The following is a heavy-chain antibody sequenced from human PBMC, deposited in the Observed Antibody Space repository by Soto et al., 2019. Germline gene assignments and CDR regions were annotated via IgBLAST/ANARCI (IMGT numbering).Heavy chain of an antibody. CDR2: INPSGGST. J-gene: IGHJ3*02. CDR3: ARVGYCSSTSCSQGAFDI. Sequence: ASVKVPCKAYGYTFTSYYMHWVRQAPGQGLEWMGIINPSGGSTSYAQKFQGRVTMTRDTSTSTVYMELSSLRSEDTAVYYCARVGYCSSTSCSQGAFDIWGQGTMVTVSS. V-gene: IGHV1-46*03. CDR1: GYTFTSYY. D-gene: IGHD2-2*01.